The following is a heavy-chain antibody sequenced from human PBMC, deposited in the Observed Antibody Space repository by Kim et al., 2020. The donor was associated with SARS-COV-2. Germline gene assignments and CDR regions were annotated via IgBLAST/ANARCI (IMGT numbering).Heavy chain of an antibody. CDR3: ARHAGLLWFGRHYFDN. CDR2: IYYSGST. J-gene: IGHJ4*02. Sequence: SETLSLTCTVSGGSISSSSYYWGWIRQPPGKGLEWIGSIYYSGSTYYNPSLKSRVTISVDTSKNQFSLKLSSVTAAETAVYYCARHAGLLWFGRHYFDNWGQGTLVSVSS. D-gene: IGHD3-10*01. V-gene: IGHV4-39*01. CDR1: GGSISSSSYY.